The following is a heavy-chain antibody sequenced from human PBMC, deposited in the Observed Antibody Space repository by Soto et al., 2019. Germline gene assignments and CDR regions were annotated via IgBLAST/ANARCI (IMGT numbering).Heavy chain of an antibody. CDR3: ATQAWDL. J-gene: IGHJ6*01. Sequence: EVQLLESGGGLVQPGGSLRLSCEASGITFSRYDMSWVRQAPGKGLEWVSAINGGRSCYGDSVEGRFTVSRDNSKNTLYLQMNILRVEDTAIYYCATQAWDLWGQGTVVTVSS. V-gene: IGHV3-23*01. CDR1: GITFSRYD. CDR2: INGGRS.